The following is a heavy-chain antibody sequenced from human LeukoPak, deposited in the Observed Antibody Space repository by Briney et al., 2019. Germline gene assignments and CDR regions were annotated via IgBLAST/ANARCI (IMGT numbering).Heavy chain of an antibody. D-gene: IGHD1-7*01. J-gene: IGHJ6*02. CDR1: GFTFSSYG. Sequence: PGGSLRLSCAASGFTFSSYGMNWVRQAPGKGLEWDSSISGNGVNTYYADSVKGRFTISRDNSKNTLSLQMNSLRAEDTAVYFCAKVNWNYVAYYYYGMDVWGQGTTVTVSS. CDR3: AKVNWNYVAYYYYGMDV. V-gene: IGHV3-23*01. CDR2: ISGNGVNT.